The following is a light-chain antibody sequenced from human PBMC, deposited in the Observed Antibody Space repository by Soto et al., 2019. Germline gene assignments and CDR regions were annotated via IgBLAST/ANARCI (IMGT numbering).Light chain of an antibody. CDR3: QHYNSYSEA. V-gene: IGKV1D-16*01. CDR2: GAS. J-gene: IGKJ1*01. CDR1: QGITSW. Sequence: DVQMTQSPSYVSVSVGGTVTITCRASQGITSWLAWYQQKPGKAPKLLIYGASTLKSGVPSRFSGSGSGTEFTLTISSLQPDDFATYYCQHYNSYSEAFGQGTKVDIK.